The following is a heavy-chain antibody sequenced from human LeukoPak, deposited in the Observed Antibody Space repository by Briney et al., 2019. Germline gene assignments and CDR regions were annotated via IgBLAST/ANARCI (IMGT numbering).Heavy chain of an antibody. CDR2: IYTSGST. V-gene: IGHV4-4*09. J-gene: IGHJ4*02. CDR1: GGSISSYY. Sequence: MSSETLSLTCTVSGGSISSYYWSWIRQPPGKGLEWIGYIYTSGSTNYNPSLKSRVTISVDTSKNQFSLKLSSVTAADTAVYYCAGDRRDGYNFDYWGQGTLVTVSS. D-gene: IGHD5-24*01. CDR3: AGDRRDGYNFDY.